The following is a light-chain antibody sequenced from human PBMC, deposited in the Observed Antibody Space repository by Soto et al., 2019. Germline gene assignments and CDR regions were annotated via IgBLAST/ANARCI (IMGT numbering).Light chain of an antibody. V-gene: IGKV3D-15*01. J-gene: IGKJ5*01. Sequence: EIVLTQSPGTLSVSPGDRVTLSCRASQSISINLAWYQHKPGQAPRLLIHGASTRATGVPARVSGSGSGTEFTLTISSVQSEDFAVYYCQQYKNWPPITFGQGTRLEIK. CDR2: GAS. CDR3: QQYKNWPPIT. CDR1: QSISIN.